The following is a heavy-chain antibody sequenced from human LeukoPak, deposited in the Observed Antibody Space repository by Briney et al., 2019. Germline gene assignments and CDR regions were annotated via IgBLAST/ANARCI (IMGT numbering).Heavy chain of an antibody. CDR3: AKDYYYDTSGYYWGYFDY. CDR1: GFTVSSNY. D-gene: IGHD3-22*01. V-gene: IGHV3-43*01. Sequence: PGGSLRLSCAVSGFTVSSNYMTWVRQAPGKGLEWVSLISWDGGSTYYADSVKGRFTISRDNSKNSLYLQMNSLRTEDTALYYCAKDYYYDTSGYYWGYFDYWGQGTLVTVSS. J-gene: IGHJ4*02. CDR2: ISWDGGST.